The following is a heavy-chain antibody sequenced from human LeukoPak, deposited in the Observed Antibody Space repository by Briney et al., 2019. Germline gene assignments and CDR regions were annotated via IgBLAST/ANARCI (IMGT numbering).Heavy chain of an antibody. CDR2: ISNSGFST. Sequence: GGALRLSCAASGFTFSSYAMSWVRQAPGKGLEWVSAISNSGFSTYYADSVKGRFTISRDNSKNTLYLQMNSLRAEDTAVYYCAKALFRGGAPSSYWGQGTLVTVSS. CDR1: GFTFSSYA. CDR3: AKALFRGGAPSSY. D-gene: IGHD3-10*01. J-gene: IGHJ4*02. V-gene: IGHV3-23*01.